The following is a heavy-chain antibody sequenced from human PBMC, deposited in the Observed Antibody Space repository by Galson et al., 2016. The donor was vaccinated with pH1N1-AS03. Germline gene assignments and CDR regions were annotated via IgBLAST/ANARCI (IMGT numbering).Heavy chain of an antibody. V-gene: IGHV3-23*01. Sequence: SLRLSCAVSQSIFSKYQMSWVRQAPGKGLEWVSTFAGSAEKTYYADSVKGRFTISKDNSKNTLYLQINTLRAEDTALYYCTTVAGTYYNGAYWGQGTLVTVSS. D-gene: IGHD3-10*01. CDR3: TTVAGTYYNGAY. J-gene: IGHJ4*02. CDR2: FAGSAEKT. CDR1: QSIFSKYQ.